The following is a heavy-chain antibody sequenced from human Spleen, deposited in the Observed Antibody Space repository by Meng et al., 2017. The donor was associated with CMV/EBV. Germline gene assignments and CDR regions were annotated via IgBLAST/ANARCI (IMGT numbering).Heavy chain of an antibody. CDR1: GVTFSGSA. V-gene: IGHV3-73*01. CDR3: TLTTVTTYGY. J-gene: IGHJ4*02. CDR2: IRSKANSYAT. D-gene: IGHD4-17*01. Sequence: ETLSLTCAASGVTFSGSAMHRVRQASGKGLEWVGRIRSKANSYATAYAASVKGRFTISRDDSKNTAYLQMNSLKTEDTAVYYCTLTTVTTYGYWGQGTLVTVSS.